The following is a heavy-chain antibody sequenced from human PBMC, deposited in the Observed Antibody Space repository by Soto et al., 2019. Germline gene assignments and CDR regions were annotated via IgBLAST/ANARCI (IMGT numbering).Heavy chain of an antibody. CDR1: GFTFTSSA. J-gene: IGHJ4*02. D-gene: IGHD6-19*01. CDR2: IVVGSGNT. V-gene: IGHV1-58*01. CDR3: AASTPRGGSGSPS. Sequence: QMQLVQSGPEVKKPGTSVKVSCKASGFTFTSSAVQWVRQARGQRLEWIGWIVVGSGNTNYAQQFQERVTISRDMSTSTAYMELSSLRSEDTAVYYCAASTPRGGSGSPSWGQGPLVTVSS.